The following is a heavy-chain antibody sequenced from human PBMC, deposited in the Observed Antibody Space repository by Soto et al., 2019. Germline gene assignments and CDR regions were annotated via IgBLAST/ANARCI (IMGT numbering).Heavy chain of an antibody. J-gene: IGHJ6*02. D-gene: IGHD2-15*01. CDR3: ARQDGYCSGGSCPRHSYYYSGMDV. V-gene: IGHV5-51*01. CDR1: DYTFSSYYW. Sequence: PGESLKISCKGSDYTFSSYYWIAWVRQMPGKGLEWMGIIHPGDSDTRYSPSFQGQVTISVDKSITTAYLQWSSLKASDTAIYYCARQDGYCSGGSCPRHSYYYSGMDVWGQGTTVTVSS. CDR2: IHPGDSDT.